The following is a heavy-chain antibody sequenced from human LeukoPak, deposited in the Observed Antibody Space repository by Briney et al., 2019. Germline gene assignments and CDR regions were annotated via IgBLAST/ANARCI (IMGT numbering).Heavy chain of an antibody. CDR3: ARGKVVVVAAHYYYYYGMDV. D-gene: IGHD2-15*01. Sequence: SETLSLTSAVYGGSFSGFYWSWLRQPPGKGLVWFGEINHSGSTNYNPSLKSRVTISVDTSKNQFSLKLSSVTAADTAVYYCARGKVVVVAAHYYYYYGMDVWGQGTTVTVSS. J-gene: IGHJ6*02. CDR2: INHSGST. CDR1: GGSFSGFY. V-gene: IGHV4-34*01.